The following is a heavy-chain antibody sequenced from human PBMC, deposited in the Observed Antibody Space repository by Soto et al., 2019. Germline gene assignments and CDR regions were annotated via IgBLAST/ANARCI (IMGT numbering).Heavy chain of an antibody. J-gene: IGHJ4*02. D-gene: IGHD5-12*01. CDR3: AKDLREMATIRPDY. CDR2: ISYDGIDK. V-gene: IGHV3-30*04. Sequence: PGGSLRLSCAASGFTFISYAMHWVRQAPGKGLEWVTVISYDGIDKNYADSVKGRFTISRENSKNMVYLQMNSLRAEDTAVYYCAKDLREMATIRPDYWGQGILVTVSS. CDR1: GFTFISYA.